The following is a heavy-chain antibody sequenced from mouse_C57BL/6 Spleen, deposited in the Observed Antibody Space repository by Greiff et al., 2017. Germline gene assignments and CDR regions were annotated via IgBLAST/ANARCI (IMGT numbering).Heavy chain of an antibody. CDR1: GFSLTSYG. Sequence: VMLVESGPGLVQPSQSLSITCTVSGFSLTSYGVHWVRQSPGKGLEWLGVIWSGGSTDYNAAFISRLSISKDNSKSQVFFKMNSLQADDTAIYYCARGGWLLPFAYWGQGTLVTVSA. D-gene: IGHD2-3*01. J-gene: IGHJ3*01. CDR2: IWSGGST. V-gene: IGHV2-2*01. CDR3: ARGGWLLPFAY.